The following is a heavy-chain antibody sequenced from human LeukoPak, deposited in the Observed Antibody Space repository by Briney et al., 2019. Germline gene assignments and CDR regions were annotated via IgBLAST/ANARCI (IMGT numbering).Heavy chain of an antibody. Sequence: PSETLSLTCTVSGGSISSSSYYWGWIRQPPGKGLEWIGSIYYSGSTYYNPSLKSRVTISVDTSKNQFSLKLSSVTAADTAVYYCARLTSGKTAFGVVIPYWGQGTLVTVSS. D-gene: IGHD3-3*01. V-gene: IGHV4-39*01. CDR3: ARLTSGKTAFGVVIPY. CDR2: IYYSGST. J-gene: IGHJ4*02. CDR1: GGSISSSSYY.